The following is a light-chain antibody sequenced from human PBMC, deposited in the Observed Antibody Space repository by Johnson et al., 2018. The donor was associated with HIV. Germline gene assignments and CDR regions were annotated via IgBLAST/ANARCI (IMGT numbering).Light chain of an antibody. J-gene: IGLJ1*01. CDR2: DNN. V-gene: IGLV1-51*01. CDR1: SSNIGNHY. Sequence: QSVLTQPPSVSAAPGQKVTISCSGTSSNIGNHYVYWYQLLPGTAPKLLIYDNNQRPSGIPDRFSVSKSGTSATLGITGLQTGDEADYYCGTWDSSLSTDVFGRGAKVTVL. CDR3: GTWDSSLSTDV.